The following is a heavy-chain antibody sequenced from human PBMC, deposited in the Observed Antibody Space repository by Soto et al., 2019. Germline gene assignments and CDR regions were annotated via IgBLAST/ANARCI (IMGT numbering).Heavy chain of an antibody. CDR3: ARGVVVPAAIPPTTFDY. Sequence: SETLSLTCTVSGGSISSYYWSWIRQPPGKGLEWIGYIYYSGSTNYNPSLKSRVTISVDTSKNQFSLKLSSVTAADTAVYYCARGVVVPAAIPPTTFDYWGQGTLVTVS. D-gene: IGHD2-2*02. CDR1: GGSISSYY. CDR2: IYYSGST. V-gene: IGHV4-59*01. J-gene: IGHJ4*02.